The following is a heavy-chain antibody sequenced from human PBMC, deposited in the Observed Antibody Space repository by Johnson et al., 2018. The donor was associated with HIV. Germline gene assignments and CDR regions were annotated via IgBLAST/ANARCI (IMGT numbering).Heavy chain of an antibody. CDR3: AKDRGVVVTAAPYEAFDI. Sequence: FAFSSYGVNWVRQAPGKGLEWVAFIRYDGSDKYYADSVKGRFTISRDNSKNTLYLQMNSLRAEDTAVYYCAKDRGVVVTAAPYEAFDIWGQGTMVTVSS. V-gene: IGHV3-30*02. D-gene: IGHD2-21*02. CDR1: FAFSSYG. CDR2: IRYDGSDK. J-gene: IGHJ3*02.